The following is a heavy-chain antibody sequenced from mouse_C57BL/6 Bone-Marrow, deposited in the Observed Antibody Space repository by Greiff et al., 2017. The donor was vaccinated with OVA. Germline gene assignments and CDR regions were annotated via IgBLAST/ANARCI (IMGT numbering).Heavy chain of an antibody. V-gene: IGHV1-62-2*01. CDR3: ARHEKGYWHFDV. Sequence: VKLQESGAELVKPGASVKLSCKASGYTFTEYTIPWVKQRSGQGLEWIGWFYPGSGSIKYNEKFKDKATLTADKSSSTVYMEISRLTSEDSAVYFCARHEKGYWHFDVWGKGTTVTVSS. CDR2: FYPGSGSI. CDR1: GYTFTEYT. J-gene: IGHJ1*03.